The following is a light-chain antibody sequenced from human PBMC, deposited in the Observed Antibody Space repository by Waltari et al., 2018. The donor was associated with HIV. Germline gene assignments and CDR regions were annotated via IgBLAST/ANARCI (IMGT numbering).Light chain of an antibody. J-gene: IGLJ2*01. Sequence: QSVLTQPPSVSAAPGQRVPIPCPGRRSNTGAGCDVHWYQHLPGTAPKLLIYDNNNRPSGVPDRFSGSKSGTSASLAITGLQAEDEADYYCQSYDSSLSGVIFGGGTKLTVL. CDR1: RSNTGAGCD. CDR3: QSYDSSLSGVI. V-gene: IGLV1-40*01. CDR2: DNN.